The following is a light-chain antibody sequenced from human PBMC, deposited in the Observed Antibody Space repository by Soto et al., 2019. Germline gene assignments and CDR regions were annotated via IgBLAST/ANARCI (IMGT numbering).Light chain of an antibody. CDR2: GAS. CDR1: QNIGTY. V-gene: IGKV3-20*01. J-gene: IGKJ1*01. Sequence: IVLTQSPGTLFLSPGERATLSCRASQNIGTYLAWYQQTPGQAPSLLIFGASTRSNGVPDRFSGSGSRTDFTLTISRLDPEDFAVYYCQQYGTSPRWTFGQGTKVEIK. CDR3: QQYGTSPRWT.